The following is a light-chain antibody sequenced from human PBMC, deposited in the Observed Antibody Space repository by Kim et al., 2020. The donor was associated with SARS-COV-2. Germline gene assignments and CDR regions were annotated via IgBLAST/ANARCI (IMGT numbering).Light chain of an antibody. Sequence: LAPGEIATLLCRASQSVSSFLAWYQQKPGQTPRLLIYDASNRATGIPVRFSGSGSGTDFTLTISSLEPEDFAVYYCQQRSIWPLTFGGGTKVDIK. V-gene: IGKV3-11*01. J-gene: IGKJ4*01. CDR2: DAS. CDR3: QQRSIWPLT. CDR1: QSVSSF.